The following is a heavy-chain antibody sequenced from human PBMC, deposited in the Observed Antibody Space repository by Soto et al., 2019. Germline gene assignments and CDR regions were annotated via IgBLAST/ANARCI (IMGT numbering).Heavy chain of an antibody. CDR3: ARVASWAARDWFEP. CDR1: GYTFTGYF. V-gene: IGHV1-2*02. Sequence: QVQLVQSGAEVKKPGASVKVSCMASGYTFTGYFIHWVREVPGQGLEYMGWINPNTGGTDYAQKCQGRVTMSRDTSISTVFMEMKRLTSADTAVYYCARVASWAARDWFEPWGQVTLVTVSS. CDR2: INPNTGGT. D-gene: IGHD2-15*01. J-gene: IGHJ5*02.